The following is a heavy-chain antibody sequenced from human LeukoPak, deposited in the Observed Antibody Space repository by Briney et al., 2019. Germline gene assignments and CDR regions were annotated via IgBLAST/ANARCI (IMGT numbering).Heavy chain of an antibody. V-gene: IGHV3-23*01. Sequence: GGSLRLSCEASGFTFSIYGMTWVRQAPGKGLEWVSAIVGSGVTTYYADSVKGRFTIFRDNSKNTLYLQMNSLRAEDTAVYYCAKIQGYLDYWGQGTLVTVSS. CDR3: AKIQGYLDY. CDR1: GFTFSIYG. J-gene: IGHJ4*02. CDR2: IVGSGVTT.